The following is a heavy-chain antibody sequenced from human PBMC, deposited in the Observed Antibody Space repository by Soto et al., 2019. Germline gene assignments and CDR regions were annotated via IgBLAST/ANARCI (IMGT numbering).Heavy chain of an antibody. J-gene: IGHJ4*02. D-gene: IGHD6-13*01. CDR1: GYTFTGYY. CDR2: VNPHTGGT. Sequence: ASVKVSCKASGYTFTGYYMHWVRQAPGQGLEWMGWVNPHTGGTHYAQKFDGRVTMTRDTSTYTAYMELSGLKFDDTATYFCARVMAYEQQLVPFDYWGQGTLVTVSS. V-gene: IGHV1-2*02. CDR3: ARVMAYEQQLVPFDY.